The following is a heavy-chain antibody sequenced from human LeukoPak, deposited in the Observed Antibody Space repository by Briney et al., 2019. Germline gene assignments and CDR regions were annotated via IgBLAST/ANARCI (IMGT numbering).Heavy chain of an antibody. D-gene: IGHD6-13*01. J-gene: IGHJ4*02. V-gene: IGHV4-59*01. CDR3: ASIAAAGNFAH. Sequence: SETLSLTCTVSGGSISSYYWSWIRQPPGKGLEWIGYIYYSGSTNYNPSLKSRVTISVDTSKNQFSLKLSSMTAADTAVYYCASIAAAGNFAHWGQGTLVTVSS. CDR1: GGSISSYY. CDR2: IYYSGST.